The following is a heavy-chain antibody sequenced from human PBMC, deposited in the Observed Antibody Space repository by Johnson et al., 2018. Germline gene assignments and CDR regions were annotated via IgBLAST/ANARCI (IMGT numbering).Heavy chain of an antibody. J-gene: IGHJ3*02. Sequence: VQLVQSGGGLVQPGGSLRLSCAASGFTFSSYWMSWVRQAPGKGLEWVANIKQDGSEKYYVDSVKGRFTISRDNAKNSLYLQMNSLRAEYTAVYYCARTAALDAFDIWGQGTMVTVSS. CDR3: ARTAALDAFDI. D-gene: IGHD6-13*01. CDR2: IKQDGSEK. V-gene: IGHV3-7*01. CDR1: GFTFSSYW.